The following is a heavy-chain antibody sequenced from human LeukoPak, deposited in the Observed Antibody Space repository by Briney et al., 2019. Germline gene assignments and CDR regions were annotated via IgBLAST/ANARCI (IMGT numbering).Heavy chain of an antibody. J-gene: IGHJ6*02. CDR2: MNPNSGNT. Sequence: GASVTVSFTASGYTFTIYDINWVRQATGQGLEWMGWMNPNSGNTGYAQKFQGRVTMTRNTSISTAYMELSSLRSEDTAVYYCARGPRRFLEWLYYYYGMDVWGQGTTVTVSS. V-gene: IGHV1-8*01. CDR1: GYTFTIYD. D-gene: IGHD3-3*01. CDR3: ARGPRRFLEWLYYYYGMDV.